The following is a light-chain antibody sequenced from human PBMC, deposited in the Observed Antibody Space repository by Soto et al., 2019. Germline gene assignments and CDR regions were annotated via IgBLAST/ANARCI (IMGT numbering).Light chain of an antibody. J-gene: IGKJ1*01. CDR1: QSISSW. V-gene: IGKV1-5*01. CDR2: DVS. CDR3: QQYTNYPWT. Sequence: DIQMTQSPPTLSASVGDRVTITCRASQSISSWLAWYQQRPGKAPNLLIYDVSSLEIGVPSRFSGSGSGTEFTLTISSLQPDDFATYYCQQYTNYPWTFGQGTKVEIK.